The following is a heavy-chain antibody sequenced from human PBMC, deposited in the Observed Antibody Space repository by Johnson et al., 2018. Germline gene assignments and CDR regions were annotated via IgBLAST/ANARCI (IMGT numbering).Heavy chain of an antibody. J-gene: IGHJ6*04. Sequence: VQLVESGGGVVKPGRSLRLSCEASGFTFDDYAMHWVRQAPGKGLEVSGISGSGGRTYYADSGKGRFTISSDNSKNTLDLQRNSRRAEDTAVYYWVRANYDDDMGGGGKGTTVTVPS. D-gene: IGHD3-22*01. CDR3: VRANYDDDMGG. V-gene: IGHV3-23*04. CDR1: GFTFDDYA. CDR2: ISGSGGRT.